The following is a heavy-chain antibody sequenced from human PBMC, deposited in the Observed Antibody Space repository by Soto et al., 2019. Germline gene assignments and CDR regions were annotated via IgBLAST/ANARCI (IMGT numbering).Heavy chain of an antibody. CDR2: ISSSSSYI. CDR1: GFTFSSYS. Sequence: EVQLVESGGGLVKPGGSLRLSCAASGFTFSSYSMNWVRQAPGKGLEWVSSISSSSSYIYYADSVKGRFTISRDNAKNSLYLQMNSLSAEDTAVYYCARASSSWYEGWFDPWGQGTLVTVSS. V-gene: IGHV3-21*01. D-gene: IGHD6-13*01. CDR3: ARASSSWYEGWFDP. J-gene: IGHJ5*02.